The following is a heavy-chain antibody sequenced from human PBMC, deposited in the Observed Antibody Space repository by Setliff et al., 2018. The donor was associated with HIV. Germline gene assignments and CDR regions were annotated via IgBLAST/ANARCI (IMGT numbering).Heavy chain of an antibody. D-gene: IGHD2-2*01. CDR3: ARGGYSSKWYSWFDP. J-gene: IGHJ5*01. CDR2: IYFTGIT. V-gene: IGHV4-61*10. CDR1: GGSISSGTYY. Sequence: TSETLSLTCTVSGGSISSGTYYWSWVRQPAGKGLEYIGYIYFTGITNYNPSLQSRVTISIDTTKKQLFLRVRSVTAADTAVYYCARGGYSSKWYSWFDPWGQGTLVTVSS.